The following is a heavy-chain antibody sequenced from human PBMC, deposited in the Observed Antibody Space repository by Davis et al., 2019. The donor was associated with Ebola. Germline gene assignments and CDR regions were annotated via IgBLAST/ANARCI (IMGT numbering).Heavy chain of an antibody. CDR3: VRDYGRGWSSFYYYMDV. D-gene: IGHD3-10*01. J-gene: IGHJ6*03. Sequence: GESLKISCAASGFTFSDYYMNWIRQAPGKGLECISYISSSGSSIYYADSVKGRFTISRDNAKNSLYLQMNGLRAEDTAVYYCVRDYGRGWSSFYYYMDVWGKGTTVTVPS. CDR1: GFTFSDYY. CDR2: ISSSGSSI. V-gene: IGHV3-11*04.